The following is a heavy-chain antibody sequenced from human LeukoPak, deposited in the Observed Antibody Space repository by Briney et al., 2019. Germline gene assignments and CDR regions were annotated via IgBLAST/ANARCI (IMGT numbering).Heavy chain of an antibody. D-gene: IGHD6-13*01. Sequence: PGGSLRLSCAASGFTFSDYWMSWVRQAPGKGLEWVSYISSSSFKIGYADSVKGRFTISRDNSKNSLYLQMDSLRVEDTAVYYCVRDPSYGSSWYYYMDVWGKGTTVTVSS. V-gene: IGHV3-48*04. J-gene: IGHJ6*03. CDR2: ISSSSFKI. CDR1: GFTFSDYW. CDR3: VRDPSYGSSWYYYMDV.